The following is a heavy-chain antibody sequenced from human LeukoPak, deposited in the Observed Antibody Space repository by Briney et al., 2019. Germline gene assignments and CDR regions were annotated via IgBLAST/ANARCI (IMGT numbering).Heavy chain of an antibody. V-gene: IGHV4-38-2*02. CDR1: GYSISSGYY. CDR2: IYHSGDT. D-gene: IGHD6-19*01. Sequence: SETLSLTCTVSGYSISSGYYWGWIRQPPGKGLEWIGSIYHSGDTYYNPSLKSRVTISVDTSKNQFSLKLDSVTAADTAVYYCAKGTSSGWYYFDYWGQGTLVTVSS. CDR3: AKGTSSGWYYFDY. J-gene: IGHJ4*02.